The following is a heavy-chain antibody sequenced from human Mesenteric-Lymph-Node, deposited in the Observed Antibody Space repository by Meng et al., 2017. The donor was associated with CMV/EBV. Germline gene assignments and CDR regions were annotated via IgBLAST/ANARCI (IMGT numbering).Heavy chain of an antibody. Sequence: QVQLVQSGAEVKKPGSSVKVSCTASGGTFSSYTLSWVRQAPGQGLEWMGRIIPILGIANYAQKFQGRVTITADKSTSTAYMELSSLRSEDTAVYYCAGGIAAAGSRWFDPWGQGTLVTVSS. D-gene: IGHD6-13*01. V-gene: IGHV1-69*02. CDR1: GGTFSSYT. J-gene: IGHJ5*02. CDR2: IIPILGIA. CDR3: AGGIAAAGSRWFDP.